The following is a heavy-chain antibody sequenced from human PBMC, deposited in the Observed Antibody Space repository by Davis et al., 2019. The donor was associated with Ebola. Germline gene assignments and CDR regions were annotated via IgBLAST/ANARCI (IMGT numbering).Heavy chain of an antibody. D-gene: IGHD3-22*01. V-gene: IGHV1-69*04. Sequence: SVKVSCKASGYTFTSYYMHWVRQAPGQGLEWMGRIIPILGIANYAQKFQGRVTITADKSTSTAYMELSSLRSEDTAVYYCARVRLYGMDVWGQGTTVTVSS. J-gene: IGHJ6*02. CDR2: IIPILGIA. CDR3: ARVRLYGMDV. CDR1: GYTFTSYY.